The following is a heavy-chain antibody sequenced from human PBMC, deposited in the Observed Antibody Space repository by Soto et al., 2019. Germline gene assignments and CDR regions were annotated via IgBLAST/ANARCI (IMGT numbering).Heavy chain of an antibody. CDR2: ISHSGIT. CDR1: GGSITSANW. Sequence: SETLSLTCAVSGGSITSANWWTWVRQPPVGGLEWIGEISHSGITNYKASLKSRVTMSVDKTKNDVSLKLTSVTAADTAVYYCARVLRGWFDPWGQGTPVTVSS. V-gene: IGHV4-4*02. J-gene: IGHJ5*02. CDR3: ARVLRGWFDP.